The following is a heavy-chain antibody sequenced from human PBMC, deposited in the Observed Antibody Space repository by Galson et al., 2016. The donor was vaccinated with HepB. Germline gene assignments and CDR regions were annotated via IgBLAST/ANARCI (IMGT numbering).Heavy chain of an antibody. V-gene: IGHV3-53*01. CDR2: FYAGGTT. CDR3: ARGPLRYLDL. J-gene: IGHJ2*01. Sequence: SLRLSCAASGFTVSSHYMSWVRQAPGEGLEWVSVFYAGGTTYYADSVKCRFTISRDTSKNTLYLQMNSLRAEDTAVYYCARGPLRYLDLWGRGTLVIASS. CDR1: GFTVSSHY.